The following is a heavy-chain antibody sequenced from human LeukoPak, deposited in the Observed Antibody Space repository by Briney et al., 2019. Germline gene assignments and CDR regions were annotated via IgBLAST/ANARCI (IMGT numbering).Heavy chain of an antibody. D-gene: IGHD2-2*01. CDR2: INPNSGYT. J-gene: IGHJ3*02. CDR3: ARGTPYCSSTSCYALTFDI. Sequence: ASVKVSCKASGYTFTAFTDYYIHWVRQAPGEGLEWMGRINPNSGYTDYAQKFQGRVTMTRDTSISTAYMELSSLKSDDTAVYYCARGTPYCSSTSCYALTFDIWGQGTMVTVSS. CDR1: GYTFTAFTDYY. V-gene: IGHV1-2*06.